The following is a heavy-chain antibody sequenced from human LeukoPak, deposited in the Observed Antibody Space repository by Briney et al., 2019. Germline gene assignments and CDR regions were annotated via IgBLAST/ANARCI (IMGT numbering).Heavy chain of an antibody. CDR1: GFTFGDFP. V-gene: IGHV3-49*04. CDR3: TRGSGRYEY. D-gene: IGHD1-26*01. Sequence: GGSLRLSCPASGFTFGDFPMTWVRQAPGKGLEWVGYIRSKNYGGTTEYAASVKGRFTISRDDSKSIAYMQMDNVKAEDTAVYYCTRGSGRYEYWGQGILVIVSS. CDR2: IRSKNYGGTT. J-gene: IGHJ4*02.